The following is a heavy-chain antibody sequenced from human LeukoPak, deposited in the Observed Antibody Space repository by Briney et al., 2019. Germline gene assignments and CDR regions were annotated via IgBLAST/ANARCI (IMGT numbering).Heavy chain of an antibody. V-gene: IGHV1-46*01. D-gene: IGHD3-22*01. Sequence: ASVKVSCKASGYTFTSYYMHWARQAPGQGLEWMGIINPSGGSTSYAQKFQGRVTMTRDTSTSTVYMELSSLRSEDTAVYYCARAALYYDSSGYYYFAYWGQGTLVTVSS. CDR1: GYTFTSYY. CDR2: INPSGGST. J-gene: IGHJ4*02. CDR3: ARAALYYDSSGYYYFAY.